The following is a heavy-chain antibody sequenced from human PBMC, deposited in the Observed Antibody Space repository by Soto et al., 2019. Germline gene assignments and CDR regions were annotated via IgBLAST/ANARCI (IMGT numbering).Heavy chain of an antibody. J-gene: IGHJ4*02. V-gene: IGHV2-5*02. CDR3: AHWRETGTTWGY. CDR1: GFSLSTSGVG. CDR2: IYWDDDK. D-gene: IGHD1-1*01. Sequence: QITLKESGPTLVKPTQTLTLTCTFSGFSLSTSGVGVGWIRQPPGTALEWLALIYWDDDKRYSPSLKSRLTIPKDTSKNQVVLTMTNMDPVDTATYYCAHWRETGTTWGYWGQGTLVTVSS.